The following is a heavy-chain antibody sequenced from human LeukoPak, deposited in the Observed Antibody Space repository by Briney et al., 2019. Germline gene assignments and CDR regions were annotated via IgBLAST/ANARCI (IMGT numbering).Heavy chain of an antibody. V-gene: IGHV3-74*01. Sequence: PGGSLRLSCAASGFTFSSYWMHWVRQAPGKGLVWVSRIKSDGSTTSYADSVKGRFTISRDNAKNSLYLQMNSLRAEDTAVYYCARDPYSSSIGAYNWFDPWGQGTLVTVSS. D-gene: IGHD6-6*01. CDR2: IKSDGSTT. J-gene: IGHJ5*02. CDR3: ARDPYSSSIGAYNWFDP. CDR1: GFTFSSYW.